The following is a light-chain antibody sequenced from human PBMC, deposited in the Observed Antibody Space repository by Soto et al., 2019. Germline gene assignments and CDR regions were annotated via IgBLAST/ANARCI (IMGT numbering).Light chain of an antibody. CDR1: QSVSSTY. J-gene: IGKJ5*01. V-gene: IGKV3-20*01. CDR3: QQYGSSPPIT. CDR2: GAS. Sequence: ELVFTQSPATLSLSPGERATLSCRASQSVSSTYLAWYQQKPGQAPRPLIYGASSRATGIPDRFSGSGSGTDFTLTISRLEPEDFAVYYCQQYGSSPPITFGQGTRLEIK.